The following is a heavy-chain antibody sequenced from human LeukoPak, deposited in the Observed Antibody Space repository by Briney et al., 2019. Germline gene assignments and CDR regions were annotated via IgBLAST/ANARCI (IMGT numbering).Heavy chain of an antibody. CDR3: ARNFPSGYYYAPDY. J-gene: IGHJ4*02. CDR1: GGSVSSGSYY. V-gene: IGHV4-61*01. Sequence: PSETLSLTCTVSGGSVSSGSYYWSWIRQPPGKGLEWIGYIYYSGSTNYNPSLKSRVTISVDTSKNQFSLKLSSATAADTAVYYCARNFPSGYYYAPDYWGQGTLVTVSS. CDR2: IYYSGST. D-gene: IGHD3-22*01.